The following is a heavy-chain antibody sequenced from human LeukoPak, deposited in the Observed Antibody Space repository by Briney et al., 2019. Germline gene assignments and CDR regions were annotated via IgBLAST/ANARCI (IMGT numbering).Heavy chain of an antibody. CDR2: ISSSSTI. D-gene: IGHD4-17*01. CDR1: GFTFSSHS. V-gene: IGHV3-48*02. Sequence: GGSLRLSCAASGFTFSSHSMNWVRQAPGKGLDWVSYISSSSTIYYADSVKGRFTISRDNAKNSLYLQMNSLRDEDTAVYYCARSLYGDSGVDYWGQGTLVTVSS. CDR3: ARSLYGDSGVDY. J-gene: IGHJ4*02.